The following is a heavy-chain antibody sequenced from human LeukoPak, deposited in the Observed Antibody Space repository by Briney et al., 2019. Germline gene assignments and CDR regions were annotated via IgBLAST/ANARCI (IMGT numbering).Heavy chain of an antibody. D-gene: IGHD5-18*01. CDR1: DGSISSSSYY. CDR3: ARVGSYGSPHAEYFQH. CDR2: IYYSGST. V-gene: IGHV4-39*07. Sequence: SETLSLTCTVSDGSISSSSYYWGWIRQPPGKGLEWIGTIYYSGSTYYNPSLKSRVTISVDTSKNQFSLKLSSVTAADTAVYYCARVGSYGSPHAEYFQHWGQGTLVTVSS. J-gene: IGHJ1*01.